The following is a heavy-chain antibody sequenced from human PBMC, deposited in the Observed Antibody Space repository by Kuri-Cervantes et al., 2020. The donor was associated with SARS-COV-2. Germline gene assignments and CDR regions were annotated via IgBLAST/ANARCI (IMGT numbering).Heavy chain of an antibody. D-gene: IGHD1-14*01. CDR2: ISFDGDKT. CDR3: ARDRETTWYYGMDV. J-gene: IGHJ6*02. Sequence: GESLKISCVASGFSLRDFGMHWVRQAPGKGLEWLSFISFDGDKTYYADSVRGRFTISRDNSENTVSLQMNSLRPEDTAVYYCARDRETTWYYGMDVWGQGTTVTVSS. CDR1: GFSLRDFG. V-gene: IGHV3-30*03.